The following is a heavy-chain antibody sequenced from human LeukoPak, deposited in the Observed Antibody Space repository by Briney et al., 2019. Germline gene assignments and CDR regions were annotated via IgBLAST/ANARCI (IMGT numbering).Heavy chain of an antibody. D-gene: IGHD2-2*01. J-gene: IGHJ4*02. CDR2: ISGSGGST. Sequence: GGSLRLSCAASGFTFSSYAMSWVRQAPGKGLEWVSAISGSGGSTYYADSVKGRFTISRDNSKNTLYLQMNSLRAVDTAVYYCAKENGCSSTSCYIDYWGQGTLVTVSS. CDR3: AKENGCSSTSCYIDY. V-gene: IGHV3-23*01. CDR1: GFTFSSYA.